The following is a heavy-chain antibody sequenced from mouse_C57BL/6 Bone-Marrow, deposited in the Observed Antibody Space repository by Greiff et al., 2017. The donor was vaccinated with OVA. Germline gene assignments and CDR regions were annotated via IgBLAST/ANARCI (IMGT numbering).Heavy chain of an antibody. Sequence: EVKLQESGGGLVQPGGSMKLSCAASGFTFSDAWMDWVRQSPEKGLEWVAEIRNKANNHATYYAVSVKGRVTISRDDSKSSVYLQMNSLSAEDTGIYSCTSLWSYGSSSFDYWGQGTTLTVSS. J-gene: IGHJ2*01. CDR1: GFTFSDAW. V-gene: IGHV6-6*01. CDR2: IRNKANNHAT. CDR3: TSLWSYGSSSFDY. D-gene: IGHD1-1*01.